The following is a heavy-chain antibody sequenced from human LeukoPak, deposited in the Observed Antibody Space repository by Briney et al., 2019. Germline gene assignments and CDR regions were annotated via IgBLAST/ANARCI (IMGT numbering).Heavy chain of an antibody. J-gene: IGHJ5*02. V-gene: IGHV4-59*01. CDR2: IYYSGST. Sequence: SETLSLTCTVSGGSISSYYWSWIRQPPGKGLEWIGYIYYSGSTNYNPSLKSRVTISVDTSKNQFSLKPSSVTAADTAVYYCARASGTSWFDPWGQGTLVTVSS. CDR1: GGSISSYY. CDR3: ARASGTSWFDP. D-gene: IGHD3-10*01.